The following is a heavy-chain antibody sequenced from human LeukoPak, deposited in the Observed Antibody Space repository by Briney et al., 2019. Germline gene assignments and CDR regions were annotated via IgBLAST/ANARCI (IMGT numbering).Heavy chain of an antibody. CDR1: GFTFSSYW. J-gene: IGHJ4*02. CDR2: INSDGSST. Sequence: GGSLRLSCAGSGFTFSSYWMNWVRQAPGKGLVRVSYINSDGSSTNSADSVRGRFTISRDNAKNTLYLQMNSLRAEDTAVYYCAKILYYYDSRGFEDYWGQGTLVTVSS. CDR3: AKILYYYDSRGFEDY. V-gene: IGHV3-74*01. D-gene: IGHD3-22*01.